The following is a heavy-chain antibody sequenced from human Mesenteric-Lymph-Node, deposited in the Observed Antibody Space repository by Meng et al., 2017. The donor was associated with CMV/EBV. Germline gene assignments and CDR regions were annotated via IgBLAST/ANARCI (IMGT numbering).Heavy chain of an antibody. CDR3: ARASCSGGSCYPILDY. J-gene: IGHJ4*02. Sequence: ASVKVSCKASGYTFTGYYMHWVRQAPGQGLEWMGWINPNSGGTNYAQKFQGRVTMTRDTSISTAYMELSSLRSEDTAVYYCARASCSGGSCYPILDYWGQGTLVTVSS. CDR2: INPNSGGT. V-gene: IGHV1-2*02. CDR1: GYTFTGYY. D-gene: IGHD2-15*01.